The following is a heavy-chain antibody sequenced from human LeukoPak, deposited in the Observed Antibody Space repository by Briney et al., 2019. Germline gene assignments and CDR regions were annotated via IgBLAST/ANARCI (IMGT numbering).Heavy chain of an antibody. Sequence: SETLSLTCTVSGGSISSYYWSWIRQPPGKGLEWIGYIYYSGSTNYNPSLKSRVTISVDTSKNQYSLKLSSVTAADTAVYYCAAMHYDILTGYPDYWGQGTLVTVSS. CDR2: IYYSGST. CDR1: GGSISSYY. V-gene: IGHV4-59*08. D-gene: IGHD3-9*01. CDR3: AAMHYDILTGYPDY. J-gene: IGHJ4*02.